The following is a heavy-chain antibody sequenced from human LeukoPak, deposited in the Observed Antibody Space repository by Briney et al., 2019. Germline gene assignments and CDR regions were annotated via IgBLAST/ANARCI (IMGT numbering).Heavy chain of an antibody. Sequence: ASVKVSCKASGYTFTGYYMHWVRQALGQGLEWLGRINPNSGGTNYAQKLQGRVTMTRDTSISTAYMELSRLRSDDTAVYYCARDRDSSGWWRRYYFDYWGQGTLVTVSS. CDR3: ARDRDSSGWWRRYYFDY. D-gene: IGHD6-19*01. CDR1: GYTFTGYY. CDR2: INPNSGGT. J-gene: IGHJ4*02. V-gene: IGHV1-2*06.